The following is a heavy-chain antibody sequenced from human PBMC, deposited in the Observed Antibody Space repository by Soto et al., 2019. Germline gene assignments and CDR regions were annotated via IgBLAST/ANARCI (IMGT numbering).Heavy chain of an antibody. CDR2: MWYDGSNK. V-gene: IGHV3-33*01. Sequence: QVQLVESGGGVVQPGRSLRLSCAASGFTLSTYGMHWVRQDPGKGLEWVAVMWYDGSNKYYADSVKGRFTMSRDNSKNTLYLQMNSLRAEDTAVYYCARLNGTLFVNYFDYWGQGTLVTVSS. J-gene: IGHJ4*02. CDR3: ARLNGTLFVNYFDY. D-gene: IGHD2-8*01. CDR1: GFTLSTYG.